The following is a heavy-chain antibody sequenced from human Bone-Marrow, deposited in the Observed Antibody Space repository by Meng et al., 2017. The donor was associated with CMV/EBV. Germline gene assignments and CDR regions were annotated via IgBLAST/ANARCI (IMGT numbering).Heavy chain of an antibody. V-gene: IGHV3-30*02. CDR3: AKDWAYSSSSGYYYYGMDV. CDR2: IRYDGSNK. D-gene: IGHD6-6*01. CDR1: GFTFSSYG. Sequence: GESLKISCAASGFTFSSYGMHWVRQAPGKGLEWVAFIRYDGSNKYYADSVKGRFTISRDNAKNSLYLQMNSLRAEDTALYYCAKDWAYSSSSGYYYYGMDVWGQGTTVTGSS. J-gene: IGHJ6*02.